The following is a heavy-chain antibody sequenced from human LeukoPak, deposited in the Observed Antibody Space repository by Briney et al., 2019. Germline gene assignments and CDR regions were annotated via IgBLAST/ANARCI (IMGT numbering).Heavy chain of an antibody. Sequence: ASVKVSCKASGYTFTSYDINWVRQATGQGLEWMGWMNPNSGNTGYAQKFQGRVTMTRNTSISTAYMELSSLRSEDTAVYYCARGPYSVWYYYGSGSYNWFDPWGQGTLVTVSS. CDR2: MNPNSGNT. V-gene: IGHV1-8*01. CDR3: ARGPYSVWYYYGSGSYNWFDP. J-gene: IGHJ5*02. D-gene: IGHD3-10*01. CDR1: GYTFTSYD.